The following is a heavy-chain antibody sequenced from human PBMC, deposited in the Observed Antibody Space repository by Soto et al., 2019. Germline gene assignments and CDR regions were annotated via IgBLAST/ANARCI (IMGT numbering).Heavy chain of an antibody. J-gene: IGHJ6*02. D-gene: IGHD3-10*01. CDR1: GYTFTSYD. Sequence: ASVKVSCKASGYTFTSYDINWVRQATGQGLEWMGWMNPNSVNTGYAQKFQGRVTMTRNTSISTAYMELSSLRSEDTAVYYCARGPVLLWFGELLPTNYYYYGMDVWGQGTTVTVSS. V-gene: IGHV1-8*01. CDR2: MNPNSVNT. CDR3: ARGPVLLWFGELLPTNYYYYGMDV.